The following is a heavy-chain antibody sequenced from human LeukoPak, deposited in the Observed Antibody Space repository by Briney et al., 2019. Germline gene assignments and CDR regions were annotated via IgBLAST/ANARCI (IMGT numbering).Heavy chain of an antibody. CDR2: IYHSGST. V-gene: IGHV4-4*02. CDR3: ARDEVLWGSPTVRYFDY. Sequence: SGTLSLTCAVSGGSISSSNWWSWVRQPPGKGLEWIGEIYHSGSTNYNPSLKSRVTISVDKSKNQFSLKLSSVTAADTAVYYCARDEVLWGSPTVRYFDYWGQGTLVTVSS. J-gene: IGHJ4*02. D-gene: IGHD3-10*01. CDR1: GGSISSSNW.